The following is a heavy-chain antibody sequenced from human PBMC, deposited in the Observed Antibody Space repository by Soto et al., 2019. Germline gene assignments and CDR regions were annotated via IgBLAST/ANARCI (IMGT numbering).Heavy chain of an antibody. D-gene: IGHD6-13*01. CDR1: GGSISSGGYY. Sequence: PSETLSLTCTVSGGSISSGGYYWSWIRQHPGKGLEWIGYIYYSDSYTNYSPSFQGHVTISADKSISTAYLQWSSLKASDTAMYYCARLQAAAGDNDLTFDYWGQGTLVTVSS. J-gene: IGHJ4*02. CDR3: ARLQAAAGDNDLTFDY. CDR2: IYYSDSYT. V-gene: IGHV4-31*01.